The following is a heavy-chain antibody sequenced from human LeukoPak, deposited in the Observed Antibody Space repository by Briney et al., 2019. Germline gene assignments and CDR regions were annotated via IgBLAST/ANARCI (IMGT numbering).Heavy chain of an antibody. Sequence: GGSLRLSCAASEFTVSTNYMSWVRQAPGKGLEWVSIIYSTGGKYYADSVKGRFTISRANSKHTLYLQMNSLRGEDTAVYYCARGSDGWFAFDYWGQGILVTVSS. D-gene: IGHD6-19*01. CDR1: EFTVSTNY. J-gene: IGHJ4*02. CDR3: ARGSDGWFAFDY. V-gene: IGHV3-66*01. CDR2: IYSTGGK.